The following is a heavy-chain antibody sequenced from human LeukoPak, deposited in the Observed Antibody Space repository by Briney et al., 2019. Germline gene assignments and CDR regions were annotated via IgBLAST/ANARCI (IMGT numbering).Heavy chain of an antibody. CDR1: GYSISSNW. Sequence: PSDTLSLTCAVSGYSISSNWWAWIRQPPGKGLEWIGYIYYSGNTYYNPYNPSLTSRVTISVDTSKNQFSLKLSSVTAADTAVYYCVRHIWLGELLSPFDYWGQGTLVTVAS. CDR3: VRHIWLGELLSPFDY. CDR2: IYYSGNT. V-gene: IGHV4-28*01. J-gene: IGHJ4*02. D-gene: IGHD3-10*01.